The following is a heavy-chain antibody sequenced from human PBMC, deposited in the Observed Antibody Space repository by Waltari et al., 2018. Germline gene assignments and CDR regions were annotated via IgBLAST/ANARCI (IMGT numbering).Heavy chain of an antibody. CDR2: ISGYNGNT. D-gene: IGHD3-22*01. CDR1: GYTFSNYG. V-gene: IGHV1-18*04. CDR3: ARTYYYDSRDFDH. Sequence: QVQMVQSGPEVKKPEASVTVSCQYSGYTFSNYGISCVRLAPGQGLEWMGWISGYNGNTMYAPKVQGRVTVTTDTSTGTTYMELRSLRSDDTAVYYCARTYYYDSRDFDHWGQGTLVTVSS. J-gene: IGHJ4*02.